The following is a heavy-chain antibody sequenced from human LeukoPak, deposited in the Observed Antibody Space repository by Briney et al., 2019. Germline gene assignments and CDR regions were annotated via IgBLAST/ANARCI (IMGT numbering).Heavy chain of an antibody. V-gene: IGHV3-23*01. CDR1: GFTFSSYA. J-gene: IGHJ4*02. D-gene: IGHD6-19*01. Sequence: PGGSLRLSCAASGFTFSSYAMSWVRQAPGKGLEWVSVISGSGGITYYADSVKGRFTISRDNSKNTMFLKMNSLRADDTAVYYCAKIIDSSGWNAYDYWGQGTLVTVSS. CDR3: AKIIDSSGWNAYDY. CDR2: ISGSGGIT.